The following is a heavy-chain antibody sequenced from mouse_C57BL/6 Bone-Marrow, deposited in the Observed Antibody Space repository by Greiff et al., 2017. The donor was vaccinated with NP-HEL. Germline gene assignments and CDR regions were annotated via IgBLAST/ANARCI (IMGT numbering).Heavy chain of an antibody. J-gene: IGHJ3*01. CDR3: AREGDSNYVEFAY. CDR1: GYTFPSYW. Sequence: QVHVKQPGAELVMPGASVKLSCKASGYTFPSYWMHWVKQRPGQGLEWIGEIDPSDSYTNYNQKFKGKSTLTVDKSSSTAYMQLSSLTSEDSAVYYCAREGDSNYVEFAYWGQGTLVTVSA. CDR2: IDPSDSYT. D-gene: IGHD2-5*01. V-gene: IGHV1-69*01.